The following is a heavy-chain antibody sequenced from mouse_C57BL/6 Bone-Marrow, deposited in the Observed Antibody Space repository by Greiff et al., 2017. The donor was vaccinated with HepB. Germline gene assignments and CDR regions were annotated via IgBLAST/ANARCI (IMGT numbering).Heavy chain of an antibody. J-gene: IGHJ1*03. V-gene: IGHV1-81*01. D-gene: IGHD2-4*01. CDR2: IYPRSGNT. Sequence: QVQLQQSGAELARPGASVKLSCKASGYTFTSYGISWVKQRTGQGLEWIGEIYPRSGNTYYNEKFKGKATLTADKSSSTAYMELRSLTSEDSAVYFCATPYYDYDAWYFDVWGTGTTVTVSS. CDR1: GYTFTSYG. CDR3: ATPYYDYDAWYFDV.